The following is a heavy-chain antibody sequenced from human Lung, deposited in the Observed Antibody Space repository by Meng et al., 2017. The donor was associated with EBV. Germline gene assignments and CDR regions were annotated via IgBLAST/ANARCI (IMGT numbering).Heavy chain of an antibody. CDR3: ARAVDTGYFDY. CDR2: IYYSGST. CDR1: GGSISSGGHY. Sequence: QLQEPGPGLVKPSQPLSLTCPVSGGSISSGGHYWSWIRQHPGKSLEWIGYIYYSGSTYYNPSLKSLVSISVDTSNNQFSLKLSSVTAADTAVYYCARAVDTGYFDYWGQGTLVTVSS. D-gene: IGHD5-18*01. J-gene: IGHJ4*02. V-gene: IGHV4-31*01.